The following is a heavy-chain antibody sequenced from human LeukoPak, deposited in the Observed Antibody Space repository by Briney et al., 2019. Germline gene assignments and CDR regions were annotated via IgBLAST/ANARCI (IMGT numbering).Heavy chain of an antibody. V-gene: IGHV4-59*01. CDR2: IYYSGST. D-gene: IGHD2-8*01. CDR1: GGSISSYY. Sequence: SETLSLTCTVSGGSISSYYWSWIRQPPGKGLKWIGYIYYSGSTNYNPSLKSRVTISVDTSKNQFSLKLSSVTAADTAVYYCARVRGSIVLTDAFDIWGQGTMVTVSS. CDR3: ARVRGSIVLTDAFDI. J-gene: IGHJ3*02.